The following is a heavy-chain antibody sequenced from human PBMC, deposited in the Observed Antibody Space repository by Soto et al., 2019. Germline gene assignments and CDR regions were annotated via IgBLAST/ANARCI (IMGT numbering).Heavy chain of an antibody. V-gene: IGHV4-30-4*01. D-gene: IGHD3-10*01. Sequence: SETLSLTCTVSGGSINTGDYYWSWIRQPPGKGLEWIGYIYYSGRTYYNPSLKSRVTISVDTSKNQFSLKLSSVTAADTAVYYCARDTGPWGSGREDYYYYGMDVWGQGNTVTVSS. J-gene: IGHJ6*02. CDR3: ARDTGPWGSGREDYYYYGMDV. CDR2: IYYSGRT. CDR1: GGSINTGDYY.